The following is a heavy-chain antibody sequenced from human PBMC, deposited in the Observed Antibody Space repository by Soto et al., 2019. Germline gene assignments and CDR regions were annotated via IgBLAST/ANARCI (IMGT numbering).Heavy chain of an antibody. CDR1: GFTFSDFG. J-gene: IGHJ5*02. D-gene: IGHD3-16*01. CDR3: ARDRLITYGAKIAPDH. CDR2: IWYDGSYQ. Sequence: GGSLRLSCKASGFTFSDFGMHWVRQAPGKGLEWVSAIWYDGSYQYYADPVRGRFTTSRDNSNNTLFLQMNSLRVEDTAVYYCARDRLITYGAKIAPDHWGQGALVTVSS. V-gene: IGHV3-33*01.